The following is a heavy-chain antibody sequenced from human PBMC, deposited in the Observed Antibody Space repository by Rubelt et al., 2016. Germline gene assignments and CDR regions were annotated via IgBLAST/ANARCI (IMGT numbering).Heavy chain of an antibody. CDR3: ARGELSRYSSGWYSPPGCN. CDR2: ISAYNGNT. J-gene: IGHJ4*02. CDR1: GYTFTSYG. V-gene: IGHV1-18*01. D-gene: IGHD6-19*01. Sequence: QVQLVQSGAEVKKPGASVKVSCKASGYTFTSYGISWVRQAPGQGLEWMGWISAYNGNTNYAQKFQGRVTMTRNTSISTAYMELSSLRSEDTAAYYCARGELSRYSSGWYSPPGCNWGQGTLVTVSS.